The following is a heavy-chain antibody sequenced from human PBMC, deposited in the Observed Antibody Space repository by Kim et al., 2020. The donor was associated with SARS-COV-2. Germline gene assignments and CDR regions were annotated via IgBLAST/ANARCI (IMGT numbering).Heavy chain of an antibody. V-gene: IGHV3-33*06. CDR1: GFTFSSYG. CDR2: IWYDGSNK. J-gene: IGHJ4*02. D-gene: IGHD2-2*01. CDR3: AKDGGLGYCSSTSCYFFDS. Sequence: GGSLRLSCAASGFTFSSYGMHWVRQAPGKGLEWVAVIWYDGSNKYYADSVKGRFTISRDNSKNTLYLQMNSLRAEDTAVYYCAKDGGLGYCSSTSCYFFDSWGQEPLLTVPS.